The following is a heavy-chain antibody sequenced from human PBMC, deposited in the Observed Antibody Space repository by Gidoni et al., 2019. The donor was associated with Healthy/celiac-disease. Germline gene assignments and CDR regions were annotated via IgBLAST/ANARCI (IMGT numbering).Heavy chain of an antibody. J-gene: IGHJ6*02. D-gene: IGHD3-22*01. CDR1: GYTFTSYY. Sequence: QVQLVQSGAEVKKPGASVKVSCKASGYTFTSYYMHWVRQAPGQGLEWMGIINPSGGSTSYAQKFQGRVTMTRDTSTSTVYMELSSLRSEDTAVYYCARDGDPRDYDSSGKPYYGMDVWGQGTTVTVSS. CDR2: INPSGGST. V-gene: IGHV1-46*01. CDR3: ARDGDPRDYDSSGKPYYGMDV.